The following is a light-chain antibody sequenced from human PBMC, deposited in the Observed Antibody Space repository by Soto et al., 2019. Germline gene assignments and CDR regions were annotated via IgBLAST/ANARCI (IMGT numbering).Light chain of an antibody. J-gene: IGKJ2*01. CDR1: QSGLYSSNSKNY. V-gene: IGKV4-1*01. Sequence: DIVMTQSPDSLAVSLGEGATINWKSSQSGLYSSNSKNYLAWYQQKPGQPPKLLIYWASTRESGVPYRFSGSGSGTDFTLTISSLQAEDVSVYYCQQYYSTPYTFGQGTKLDIK. CDR2: WAS. CDR3: QQYYSTPYT.